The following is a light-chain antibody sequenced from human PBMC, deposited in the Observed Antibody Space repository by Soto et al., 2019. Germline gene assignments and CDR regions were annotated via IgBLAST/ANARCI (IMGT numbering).Light chain of an antibody. V-gene: IGKV3-15*01. CDR1: PSVSSN. CDR3: QQYNNWGT. Sequence: EIVMTQSPATLYVSPGERATLSCRSSPSVSSNLAWYQQKPCQAPRLLIYGESTRATGIPARFSGSGSGTEFTLTISSLQSEDFAVYYCQQYNNWGTFGQGTKVEIK. J-gene: IGKJ1*01. CDR2: GES.